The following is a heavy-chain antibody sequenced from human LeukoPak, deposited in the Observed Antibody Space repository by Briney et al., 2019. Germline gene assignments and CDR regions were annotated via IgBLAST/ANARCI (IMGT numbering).Heavy chain of an antibody. V-gene: IGHV3-9*01. CDR1: GFTFDDYA. CDR2: ISWNSGSI. Sequence: GGSLRLSCAASGFTFDDYAMHWVRQAPGKGLEWVSGISWNSGSIGYADSVKGRFTISRDNAKNSLYLQMNSLRAEDTALYYCAKDRGIAAAGTFSIYGMDVWGQGTTVTVSS. J-gene: IGHJ6*02. D-gene: IGHD6-13*01. CDR3: AKDRGIAAAGTFSIYGMDV.